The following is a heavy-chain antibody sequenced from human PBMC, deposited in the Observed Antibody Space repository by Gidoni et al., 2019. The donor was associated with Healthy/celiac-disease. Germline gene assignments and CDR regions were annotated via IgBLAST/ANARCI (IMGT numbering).Heavy chain of an antibody. Sequence: EVQLVESGGGLVQPGRSLRLSCTASGFTFGACAMSWVRQAPGKGLEWVGFIRSKAYGGTTEYAASVKGRFTISRDDSKSIAYRQMNSLKTEDTAVYYCTRDGYYDILTGYFNIGGNFDYWGQGTLVTVSS. CDR2: IRSKAYGGTT. CDR3: TRDGYYDILTGYFNIGGNFDY. CDR1: GFTFGACA. V-gene: IGHV3-49*04. J-gene: IGHJ4*02. D-gene: IGHD3-9*01.